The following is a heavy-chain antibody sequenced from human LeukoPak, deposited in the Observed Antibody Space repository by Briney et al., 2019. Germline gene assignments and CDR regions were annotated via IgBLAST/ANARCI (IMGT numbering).Heavy chain of an antibody. CDR1: GGSISSGSYY. D-gene: IGHD7-27*01. Sequence: PSQTLSLTCTVSGGSISSGSYYWSWIRQPAGKGLEWIGRIYTSGSTNYNPSLKSRVTISVDTSKNQFSLKLSSVTAADTAVYYCARDSFSPTGDLYYYYYMDVWGKGTTVTVSS. CDR3: ARDSFSPTGDLYYYYYMDV. V-gene: IGHV4-61*02. J-gene: IGHJ6*03. CDR2: IYTSGST.